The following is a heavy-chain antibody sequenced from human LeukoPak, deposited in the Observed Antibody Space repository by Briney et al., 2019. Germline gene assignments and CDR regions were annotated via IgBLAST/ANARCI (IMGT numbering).Heavy chain of an antibody. CDR2: ISGSGGST. D-gene: IGHD4-17*01. Sequence: GGSLRLSCAASGFTFSSYAMGWVRQAPGKGLEWVSAISGSGGSTYYADSVKGRFTISRDNSKNTLYLQMNSLRAEDTAVYYCAKDPTTVTTGNWFDPWGQGTLVTVSS. J-gene: IGHJ5*02. V-gene: IGHV3-23*01. CDR3: AKDPTTVTTGNWFDP. CDR1: GFTFSSYA.